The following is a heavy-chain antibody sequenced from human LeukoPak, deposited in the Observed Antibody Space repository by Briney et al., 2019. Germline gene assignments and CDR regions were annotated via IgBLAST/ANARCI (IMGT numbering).Heavy chain of an antibody. J-gene: IGHJ4*02. V-gene: IGHV4-34*01. CDR1: GGSFSGYY. D-gene: IGHD6-19*01. CDR2: INHSGST. Sequence: TSETLSLTCAVYGGSFSGYYWSWIRQPPGKGLEWIGEINHSGSTNYNPSLKSRVTISVDTSKNQFSLKLSSVTAADTAVYYCARGRSSGFPLRYWGQGTLVTVSS. CDR3: ARGRSSGFPLRY.